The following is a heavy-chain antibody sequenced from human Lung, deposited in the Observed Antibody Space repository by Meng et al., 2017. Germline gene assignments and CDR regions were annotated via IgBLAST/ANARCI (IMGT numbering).Heavy chain of an antibody. V-gene: IGHV1-18*01. D-gene: IGHD6-19*01. CDR3: ARSPYSSGWPNFDS. CDR2: ISVYNVNT. CDR1: GYPFTNYG. Sequence: QVHLVQSGAEVMEPGASVKVSCKASGYPFTNYGISWVRQAPGQGLEWMGWISVYNVNTNYAQKFQGRVTMTTDTSTSTTYMELRSLRSDDTGVYYCARSPYSSGWPNFDSWGQGTLVTVSS. J-gene: IGHJ4*02.